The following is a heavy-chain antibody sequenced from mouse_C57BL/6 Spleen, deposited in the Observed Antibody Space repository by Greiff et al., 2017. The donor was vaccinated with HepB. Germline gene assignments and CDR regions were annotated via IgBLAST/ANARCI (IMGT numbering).Heavy chain of an antibody. Sequence: VQLQQSGAELARPGASVKMSCKASGYTFTSYTMHWVKQRPGQGLEWIGYINPSSGYTKYNQKFKDKATLTADKSSSTSYMQLSSLTSEDSAVYYCAYSSPWFAYWGQGTLVTVSA. D-gene: IGHD1-1*01. CDR3: AYSSPWFAY. CDR1: GYTFTSYT. J-gene: IGHJ3*01. CDR2: INPSSGYT. V-gene: IGHV1-4*01.